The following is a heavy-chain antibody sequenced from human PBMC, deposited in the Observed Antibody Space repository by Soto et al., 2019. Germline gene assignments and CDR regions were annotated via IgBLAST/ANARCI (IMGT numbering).Heavy chain of an antibody. J-gene: IGHJ6*02. CDR2: IIPIFGTA. CDR1: GGTFSSYA. Sequence: QVQLVQSGAEVKKPGSSVKVSCKAYGGTFSSYAISWVRQAPGQGLEWMGGIIPIFGTANYAQKFQGRVTITADKSTSTAYMELSSLRSADTAVYYCARVEEDGYRANDYYGMDVWGQGTTVTFSS. D-gene: IGHD5-18*01. CDR3: ARVEEDGYRANDYYGMDV. V-gene: IGHV1-69*06.